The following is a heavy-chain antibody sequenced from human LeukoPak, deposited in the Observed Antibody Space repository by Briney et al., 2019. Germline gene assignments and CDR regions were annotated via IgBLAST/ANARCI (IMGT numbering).Heavy chain of an antibody. V-gene: IGHV3-33*01. CDR2: IWYDGSKK. D-gene: IGHD2-15*01. CDR1: GFTFSSYG. CDR3: ARDMGVFSKWSKYDY. Sequence: LSGGSLRLSCAASGFTFSSYGMHWVRQAPGKGLEWVAVIWYDGSKKYYADSVKGRFTISRDNSKNTLYLQMNSLRVEDTAVYYCARDMGVFSKWSKYDYWGQGTLVTVSS. J-gene: IGHJ4*02.